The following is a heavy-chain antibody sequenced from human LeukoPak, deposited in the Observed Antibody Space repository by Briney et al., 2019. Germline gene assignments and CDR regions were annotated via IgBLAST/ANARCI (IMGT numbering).Heavy chain of an antibody. Sequence: SQTLSLTCTVSGGSISSGSYYWSWIRQPAGKGLEWIGRIYTSGSTNYNPSLKSRVTMSVDTSKNQFSLKLSSVTAADTAVYYCARVSSSWYVDYWGQGTLVTVSS. CDR3: ARVSSSWYVDY. CDR1: GGSISSGSYY. V-gene: IGHV4-61*02. CDR2: IYTSGST. D-gene: IGHD6-13*01. J-gene: IGHJ4*02.